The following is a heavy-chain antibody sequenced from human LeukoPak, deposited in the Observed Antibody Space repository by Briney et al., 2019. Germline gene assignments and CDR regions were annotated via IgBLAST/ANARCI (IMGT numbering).Heavy chain of an antibody. V-gene: IGHV4-34*01. CDR3: ARRAPRYYYDSSGYYQHYFDY. J-gene: IGHJ4*02. D-gene: IGHD3-22*01. CDR2: INHSGST. Sequence: PSETLSLTCAVYGGSFSGYYWSWIRQPPGKGLEWIGEINHSGSTNYNPSLKSRVTISVDTSKNQFSLKLSSVTAADTAVYYCARRAPRYYYDSSGYYQHYFDYWGQGTLVTVSS. CDR1: GGSFSGYY.